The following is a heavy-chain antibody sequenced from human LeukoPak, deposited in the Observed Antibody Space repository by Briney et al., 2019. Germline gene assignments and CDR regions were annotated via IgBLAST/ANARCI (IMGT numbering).Heavy chain of an antibody. CDR1: GFTFSTYN. V-gene: IGHV3-21*01. J-gene: IGHJ4*02. CDR3: ASDEGNYFDY. Sequence: GGSLRLSCAASGFTFSTYNMNWVRQAPGKGLEWVASISRNSTYIHYADSVKGRFTISRDNARNSLFLQMKSLRAEDTAIYYCASDEGNYFDYWGQGTLVTVSS. CDR2: ISRNSTYI.